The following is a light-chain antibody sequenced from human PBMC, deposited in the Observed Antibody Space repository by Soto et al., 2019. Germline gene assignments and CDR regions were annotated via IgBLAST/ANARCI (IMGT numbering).Light chain of an antibody. CDR2: NAS. J-gene: IGKJ1*01. CDR3: QQYNHWPRT. Sequence: EIVLTQSPGTLSLSPGERATLSCRASQSVRTTYLAWYQQKPGQAPRLLIYNASTRATGIPSRFSGSGSGTEFTLTISSLQSEDFAVYYCQQYNHWPRTFGRGTKGDIK. V-gene: IGKV3-15*01. CDR1: QSVRTTY.